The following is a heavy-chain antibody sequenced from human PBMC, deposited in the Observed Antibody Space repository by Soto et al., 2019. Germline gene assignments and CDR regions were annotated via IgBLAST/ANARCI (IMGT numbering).Heavy chain of an antibody. CDR1: GGTFSSYA. D-gene: IGHD3-3*01. CDR2: IIPIFGTA. V-gene: IGHV1-69*13. Sequence: GASVKVSCKASGGTFSSYAISWVRQAPGQGLEWMGGIIPIFGTANYAQKFQGRVTITADESTSTAYMELSSLRSEDTAVYYCARWYDFWSGPPGPYYYGMDVWGQGTTVTVSS. CDR3: ARWYDFWSGPPGPYYYGMDV. J-gene: IGHJ6*02.